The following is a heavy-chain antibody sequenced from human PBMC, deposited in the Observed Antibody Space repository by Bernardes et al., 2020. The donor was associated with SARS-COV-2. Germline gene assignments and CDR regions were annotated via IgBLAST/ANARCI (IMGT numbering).Heavy chain of an antibody. CDR2: ISGSGGST. V-gene: IGHV3-23*01. CDR3: AKDPRYNWNPEGNY. Sequence: GGSLRLSCAASGFTFSSYAMSWVRQAPGKGLEWVSAISGSGGSTYYADSVKGRFTISRDNSKNTLYLQMNSLRAEDTAVYYCAKDPRYNWNPEGNYWGQGTLVTVSS. J-gene: IGHJ4*02. CDR1: GFTFSSYA. D-gene: IGHD1-20*01.